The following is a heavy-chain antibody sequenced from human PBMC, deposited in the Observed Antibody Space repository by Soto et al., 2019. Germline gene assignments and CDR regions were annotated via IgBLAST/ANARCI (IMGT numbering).Heavy chain of an antibody. CDR1: GFTFSTFA. J-gene: IGHJ6*04. V-gene: IGHV3-23*01. Sequence: GGSLRLSCAASGFTFSTFAMSWVRQAPGKGLEWVSTISGGGDCTYYADSVKGRFTISRDNSKNTMYLQMDSLRAEDTAVYYCAKDRPTTSSSKMDVWGKGITVTAPQ. CDR3: AKDRPTTSSSKMDV. D-gene: IGHD6-6*01. CDR2: ISGGGDCT.